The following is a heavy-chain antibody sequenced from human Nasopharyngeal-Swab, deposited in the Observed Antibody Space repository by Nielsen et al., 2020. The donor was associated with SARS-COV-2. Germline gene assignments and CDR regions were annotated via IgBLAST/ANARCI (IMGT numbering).Heavy chain of an antibody. Sequence: WIRQPPGKGLEWIGEIYHSGSTNYNPSLKSRVTISVDKSKNQFSLKLSSVTAADTAVYYCARQPDRYYYDSSGYSDYWGQGTLVTRLL. CDR2: IYHSGST. J-gene: IGHJ4*02. V-gene: IGHV4-4*02. D-gene: IGHD3-22*01. CDR3: ARQPDRYYYDSSGYSDY.